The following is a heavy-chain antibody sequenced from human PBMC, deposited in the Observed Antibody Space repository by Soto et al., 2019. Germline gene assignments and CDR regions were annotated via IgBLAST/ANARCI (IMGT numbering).Heavy chain of an antibody. CDR1: GGSISSYY. V-gene: IGHV4-59*08. Sequence: PSETLSLTCTVSGGSISSYYWSWIRQRPGKGLEWIGYIYYSGSTNYNPSLKSRVTISVDTSKNQFSLKLSSVTAADTTVYYCATLDGFGELSYFDYWGQGTLVTVSS. CDR3: ATLDGFGELSYFDY. D-gene: IGHD3-10*01. J-gene: IGHJ4*02. CDR2: IYYSGST.